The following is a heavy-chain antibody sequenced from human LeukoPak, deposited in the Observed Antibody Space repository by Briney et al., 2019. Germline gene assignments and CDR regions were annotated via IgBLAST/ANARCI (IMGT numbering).Heavy chain of an antibody. CDR1: GFTFSSYA. J-gene: IGHJ4*02. CDR2: ISGSGGGT. CDR3: AKEKYSSGFFDY. D-gene: IGHD6-19*01. Sequence: PGASLRLSCAASGFTFSSYAMSWVRQAPGKGLEWVSAISGSGGGTYYADSVKGRFTISRDNSKNTLYLQMNNLRPEDTAVYYCAKEKYSSGFFDYWGQGTLVTVSS. V-gene: IGHV3-23*01.